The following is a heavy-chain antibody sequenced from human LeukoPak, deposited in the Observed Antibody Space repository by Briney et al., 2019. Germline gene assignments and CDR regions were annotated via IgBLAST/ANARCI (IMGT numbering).Heavy chain of an antibody. V-gene: IGHV4-59*01. J-gene: IGHJ4*02. CDR1: GDFITAYY. D-gene: IGHD7-27*01. Sequence: SETLSLTCTVYGDFITAYYWSWIRQPPGKGLEWIGYVYYSGSTEYNPSLRSRVTISLEMSKHQFSLNLTSVTASDTAVYYCASNTGTVFDYWGQGALVTVSS. CDR2: VYYSGST. CDR3: ASNTGTVFDY.